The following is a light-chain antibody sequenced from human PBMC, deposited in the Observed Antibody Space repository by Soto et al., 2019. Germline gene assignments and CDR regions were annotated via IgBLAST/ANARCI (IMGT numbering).Light chain of an antibody. J-gene: IGLJ1*01. V-gene: IGLV1-44*01. CDR3: ASWDDGLDGHV. CDR2: FNN. Sequence: QSVLTQPPSASGTPGQRVTISCSGSSSNIGGNTVNWYQQLPGTAPKLLIFFNNQRPSGVPDRFSGSKSGTSASLAISGLQSEDEADYYCASWDDGLDGHVLGTGTKLTVL. CDR1: SSNIGGNT.